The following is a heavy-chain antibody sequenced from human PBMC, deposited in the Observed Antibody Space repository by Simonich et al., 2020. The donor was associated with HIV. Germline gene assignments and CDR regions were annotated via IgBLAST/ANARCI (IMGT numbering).Heavy chain of an antibody. J-gene: IGHJ4*02. CDR3: TRIRSGSHSSSYDLEERNLLDY. Sequence: EVQLVESGGGLVQPGRSLRLSCTASGFTFGDYAMNWVRQAPGKGLEWLGFIRSKAYGGTTEYAASVEGRFTISRDDSKSIAYLQMNSLKTEDTAVYYCTRIRSGSHSSSYDLEERNLLDYWGQGTLVTVSS. CDR1: GFTFGDYA. V-gene: IGHV3-49*04. D-gene: IGHD6-13*01. CDR2: IRSKAYGGTT.